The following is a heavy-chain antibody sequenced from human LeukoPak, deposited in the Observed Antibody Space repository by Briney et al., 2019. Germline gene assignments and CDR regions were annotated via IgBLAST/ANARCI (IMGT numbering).Heavy chain of an antibody. CDR2: ISWNSGSI. CDR3: ANGAFRLYYIDV. V-gene: IGHV3-9*01. D-gene: IGHD3-16*01. CDR1: GFTFDDYA. J-gene: IGHJ6*03. Sequence: GGSLRLSCAASGFTFDDYAMHWVRHAPGKGLEWVSGISWNSGSIGYADSVKGRFTISRDNAKNSLYLQMNSLRAEDTAVYYCANGAFRLYYIDVWGKGTTVTVSS.